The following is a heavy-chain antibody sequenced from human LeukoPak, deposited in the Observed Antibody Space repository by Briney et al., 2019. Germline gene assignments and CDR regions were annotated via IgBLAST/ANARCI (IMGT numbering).Heavy chain of an antibody. Sequence: ASVKVSCKASGYTFTSYYMHWVRQAPGKGLEWMGRVDPEDGETIYAEKFQGRVTITADTSTDTAYMELSSLRSEDTAVYYCATLLEWLLYDGGDYWGQGTLVTVSS. J-gene: IGHJ4*02. CDR3: ATLLEWLLYDGGDY. CDR2: VDPEDGET. D-gene: IGHD3-3*01. CDR1: GYTFTSYY. V-gene: IGHV1-69-2*01.